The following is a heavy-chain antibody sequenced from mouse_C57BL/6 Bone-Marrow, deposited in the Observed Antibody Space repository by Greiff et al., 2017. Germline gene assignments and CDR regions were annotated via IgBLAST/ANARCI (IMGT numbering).Heavy chain of an antibody. CDR1: GYTFTSYW. D-gene: IGHD2-2*01. CDR2: IHPNSGST. J-gene: IGHJ2*01. Sequence: QVQLKQPGAELVKPGASVKLSCKASGYTFTSYWMHWVKQRPGQGLEWIGMIHPNSGSTNYNEKFKSKATLTVDKSSSTAYMQLSSLTSEDSAVYYCARSGSGGYDYFDYWGQGTTLTVSS. V-gene: IGHV1-64*01. CDR3: ARSGSGGYDYFDY.